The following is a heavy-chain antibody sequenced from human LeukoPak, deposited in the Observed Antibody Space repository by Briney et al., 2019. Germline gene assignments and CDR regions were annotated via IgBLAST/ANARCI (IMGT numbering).Heavy chain of an antibody. Sequence: GGSLRLSCAASGFTFSSYSMNWVRQAPGKGLEWVSSISSSSSYIYYADSVKGRFTISRDNAKNSLYLQMNSLRAEDTAVYYCASPVIVTKRNYYYGMDVWGKGTTVTDSS. CDR1: GFTFSSYS. V-gene: IGHV3-21*01. D-gene: IGHD2-15*01. CDR2: ISSSSSYI. J-gene: IGHJ6*04. CDR3: ASPVIVTKRNYYYGMDV.